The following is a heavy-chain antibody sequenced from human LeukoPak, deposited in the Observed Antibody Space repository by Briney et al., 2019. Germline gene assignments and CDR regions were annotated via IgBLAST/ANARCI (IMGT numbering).Heavy chain of an antibody. J-gene: IGHJ4*02. D-gene: IGHD3-22*01. CDR3: ARDSSGYYGDY. CDR2: ISYDGSNK. Sequence: GGSLRLSCAASGFIFSDYYMNWIRQAPGKGLEWVAVISYDGSNKYYADSVKGRFTISRDNSKNTLYLQMNSLRAEDTAVYYCARDSSGYYGDYWGQGTLVTVSS. V-gene: IGHV3-30*04. CDR1: GFIFSDYY.